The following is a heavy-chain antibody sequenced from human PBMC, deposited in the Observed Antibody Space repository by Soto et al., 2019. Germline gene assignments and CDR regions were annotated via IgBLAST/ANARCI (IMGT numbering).Heavy chain of an antibody. V-gene: IGHV3-53*04. CDR3: ATDTYQSGAR. Sequence: EVRLMESGGGLVQPGESLKLSCRGSGLPATYNYISWVRQAPGKGLEWVSVCYYGGQTYYADSVKYRFTISRDNSQNTLYLPIPSLSPADTTGYYCATDTYQSGARWGQGTLVTVSS. J-gene: IGHJ4*02. D-gene: IGHD3-10*01. CDR2: CYYGGQT. CDR1: GLPATYNY.